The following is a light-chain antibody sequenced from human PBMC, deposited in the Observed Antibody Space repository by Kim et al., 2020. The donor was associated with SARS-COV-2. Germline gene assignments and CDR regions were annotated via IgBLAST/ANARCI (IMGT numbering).Light chain of an antibody. CDR2: ATS. V-gene: IGKV3D-15*01. CDR1: QSLSAN. CDR3: HQYNFWPPLT. Sequence: PGERATLPCRASQSLSANLGWYQQKPGQPPRLLIYATSTRATGVPARFSGSGSGTEFTLTINNLQSEDLGIYYCHQYNFWPPLTFGGGTKVDIK. J-gene: IGKJ4*01.